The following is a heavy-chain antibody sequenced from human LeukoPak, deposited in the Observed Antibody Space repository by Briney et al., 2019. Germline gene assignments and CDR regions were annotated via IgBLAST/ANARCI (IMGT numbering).Heavy chain of an antibody. D-gene: IGHD6-25*01. Sequence: GGSLRLSCVASGFSLSDHHMTWIRQAPGKGLEWLSFIATGSRSTEWADSVRGRFTISRDDATNSLYLQLNNLRADDTAVYYCARDLAADKRALDVWGQGTAVIVAS. V-gene: IGHV3-11*05. J-gene: IGHJ6*02. CDR2: IATGSRST. CDR1: GFSLSDHH. CDR3: ARDLAADKRALDV.